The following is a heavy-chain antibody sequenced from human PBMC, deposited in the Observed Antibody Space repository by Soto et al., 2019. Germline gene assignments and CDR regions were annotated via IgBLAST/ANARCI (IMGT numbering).Heavy chain of an antibody. V-gene: IGHV3-23*01. J-gene: IGHJ6*03. D-gene: IGHD2-2*01. Sequence: GESLRLSCAASGFTFSSYAMSWVRQAPGKGLKWVSAISGSGGSTYYADSVKGRFTISRDNSKNTLYLQMNSLRAEDTAVYYCAKDGSDCSSTSCYVPYYYYMDVWGKGTTVTVSS. CDR3: AKDGSDCSSTSCYVPYYYYMDV. CDR1: GFTFSSYA. CDR2: ISGSGGST.